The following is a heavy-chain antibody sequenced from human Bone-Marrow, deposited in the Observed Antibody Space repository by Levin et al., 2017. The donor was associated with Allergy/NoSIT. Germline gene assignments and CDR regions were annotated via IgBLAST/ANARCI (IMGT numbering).Heavy chain of an antibody. V-gene: IGHV4-4*02. CDR1: GASISTSHW. CDR3: ARAIYCHNNTCADY. CDR2: ISHTGST. D-gene: IGHD5/OR15-5a*01. Sequence: SQTLSLTCVVSGASISTSHWWSWVRQRPGTGLEWIGEISHTGSTNYNPSLKSRVTIPVDKSKNQFYLKLTAVTAADTAMYYCARAIYCHNNTCADYWGQGTLVTVSS. J-gene: IGHJ4*02.